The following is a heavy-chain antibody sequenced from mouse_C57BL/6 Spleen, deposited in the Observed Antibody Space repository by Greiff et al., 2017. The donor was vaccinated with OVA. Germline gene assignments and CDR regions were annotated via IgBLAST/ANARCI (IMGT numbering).Heavy chain of an antibody. J-gene: IGHJ4*01. CDR3: ARHEAYSRAMDY. CDR1: GYTFTEYT. V-gene: IGHV1-62-2*01. D-gene: IGHD2-10*01. CDR2: FYPGSGSI. Sequence: QVHVKQSGAELVKPGSSVKLSCKASGYTFTEYTIHWVKQRSGQGLEWIGWFYPGSGSIKYNEKFKDKATLTADKSSSTVYMELSRLTSEDSAVYFCARHEAYSRAMDYWGQGTSVTVSS.